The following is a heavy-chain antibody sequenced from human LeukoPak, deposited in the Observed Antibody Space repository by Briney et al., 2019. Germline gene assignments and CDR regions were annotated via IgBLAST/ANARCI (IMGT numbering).Heavy chain of an antibody. CDR2: IKQDGSEK. V-gene: IGHV3-7*04. CDR1: GFTFSNYW. CDR3: ARVNPGGSPL. D-gene: IGHD1-26*01. J-gene: IGHJ4*02. Sequence: PGGSLRLSCAASGFTFSNYWMTWVRQAPGKGLEWVANIKQDGSEKYYVDSVKGRFTISRDNAKNSLYLQMNSLRAEDTAVYYCARVNPGGSPLWGQGTLVTVSS.